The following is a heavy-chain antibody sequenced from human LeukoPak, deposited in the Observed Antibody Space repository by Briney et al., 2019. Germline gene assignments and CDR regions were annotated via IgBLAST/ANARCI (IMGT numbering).Heavy chain of an antibody. V-gene: IGHV4-59*12. CDR3: ARAGNRYCTSTSCHAYYYLDV. D-gene: IGHD2-2*01. J-gene: IGHJ6*03. CDR2: IYYSGST. Sequence: SETLSLTCTVSGGSISSYYWSWIRQPPGKGLEWIGYIYYSGSTYYKPSLKSRVTISVDTSKNQFSLKLSSVTAADTAVYYCARAGNRYCTSTSCHAYYYLDVWGKGTTVTVSS. CDR1: GGSISSYY.